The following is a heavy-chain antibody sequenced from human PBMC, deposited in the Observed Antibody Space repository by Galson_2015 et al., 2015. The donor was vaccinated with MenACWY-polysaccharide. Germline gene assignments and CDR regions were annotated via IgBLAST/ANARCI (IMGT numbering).Heavy chain of an antibody. Sequence: YYAESVKGRFSISRDNAKNSLYLQMNSLRSEDTAVYYCARDPLDSSGYTRGSVFDLWGRGTLVTVSS. V-gene: IGHV3-21*01. CDR3: ARDPLDSSGYTRGSVFDL. D-gene: IGHD3-22*01. J-gene: IGHJ2*01.